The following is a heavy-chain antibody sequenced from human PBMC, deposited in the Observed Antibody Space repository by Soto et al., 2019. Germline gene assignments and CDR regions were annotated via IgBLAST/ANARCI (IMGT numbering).Heavy chain of an antibody. J-gene: IGHJ6*02. D-gene: IGHD3-10*01. CDR1: GFTFSRYG. CDR2: IWYDGSNK. V-gene: IGHV3-33*01. Sequence: GGSLRLSCAASGFTFSRYGIHWVRQAPGKGLEWVAVIWYDGSNKYYADSVKGRFTISRDNSKNTLYLQMNSLRAEDTAVYYCARDRDAEYYYYYYGMDVWGQGTTVIVSS. CDR3: ARDRDAEYYYYYYGMDV.